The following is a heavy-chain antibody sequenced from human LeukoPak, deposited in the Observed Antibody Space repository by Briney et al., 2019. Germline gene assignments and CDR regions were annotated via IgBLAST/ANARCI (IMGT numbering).Heavy chain of an antibody. CDR2: IIPILGIA. V-gene: IGHV1-69*04. CDR1: GGTFSSYA. J-gene: IGHJ4*02. CDR3: ARGHRIAAAGRLIYYFDY. Sequence: SVKVSCKASGGTFSSYAISWVRQAPGQGLEWMGRIIPILGIANYAQKFQGRVTITADKSTSTAYMELSSLRSEDTAVYYCARGHRIAAAGRLIYYFDYWGQGTLVTVSS. D-gene: IGHD6-13*01.